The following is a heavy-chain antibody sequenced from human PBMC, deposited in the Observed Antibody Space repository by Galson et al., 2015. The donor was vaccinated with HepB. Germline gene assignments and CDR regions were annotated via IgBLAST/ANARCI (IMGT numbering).Heavy chain of an antibody. D-gene: IGHD5-24*01. J-gene: IGHJ4*02. Sequence: SLRLSCAASGFTSDDYAMHWVRQPPGKGLEWVSGITWNSGSIAYADSVKGRFTISRDNAKNSLYLQMNSLSSEDTAFYYCAKDQGGYNSVDYWGQGTLVTVSS. CDR3: AKDQGGYNSVDY. V-gene: IGHV3-9*02. CDR1: GFTSDDYA. CDR2: ITWNSGSI.